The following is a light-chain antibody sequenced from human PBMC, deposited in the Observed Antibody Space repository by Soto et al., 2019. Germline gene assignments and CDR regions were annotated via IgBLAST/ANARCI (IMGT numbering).Light chain of an antibody. J-gene: IGLJ1*01. Sequence: SVLTQPPSVSGSPGQSVTISCTGTSSYVGSYNRVSWYQQPPGTAPKLMIYEVSNRPSGVPDRFSGSKSGNTASLTISGLQAEDEADYYCSSYTSSSIYVFGTGTKVTVL. V-gene: IGLV2-18*02. CDR1: SSYVGSYNR. CDR3: SSYTSSSIYV. CDR2: EVS.